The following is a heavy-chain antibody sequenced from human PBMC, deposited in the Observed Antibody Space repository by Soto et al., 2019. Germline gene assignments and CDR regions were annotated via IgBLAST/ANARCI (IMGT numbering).Heavy chain of an antibody. CDR2: IWYDGSNK. CDR3: ASSAS. V-gene: IGHV3-33*01. Sequence: QVQLVDSGGAVVQPGRSLRLSCVASGFPFSSYGMHWVRQAPGKGLEWVAVIWYDGSNKYYADSVKGRFTISRDNSKNTLYLQMNSLRAEDTAVYYWASSASWGQGTLVTVSS. CDR1: GFPFSSYG. J-gene: IGHJ5*02. D-gene: IGHD3-10*01.